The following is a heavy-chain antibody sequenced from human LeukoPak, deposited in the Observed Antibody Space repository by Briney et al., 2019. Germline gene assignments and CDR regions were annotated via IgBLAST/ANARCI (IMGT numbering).Heavy chain of an antibody. V-gene: IGHV3-48*03. J-gene: IGHJ4*02. CDR1: GFTFSSYE. CDR3: ARVFWATNTAMASNYYFDY. D-gene: IGHD5-18*01. Sequence: GGSLRLSCAASGFTFSSYEMNWVRQAPGKGLEWVSYISSSGSTIYYADSVKGRFTISRDNAKNSLYLQMNSLRAEDTAVYYCARVFWATNTAMASNYYFDYWGQGTLVTVSS. CDR2: ISSSGSTI.